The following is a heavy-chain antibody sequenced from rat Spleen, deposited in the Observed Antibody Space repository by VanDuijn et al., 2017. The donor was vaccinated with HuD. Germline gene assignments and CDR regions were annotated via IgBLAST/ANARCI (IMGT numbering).Heavy chain of an antibody. J-gene: IGHJ3*01. CDR3: TRGYSGFDY. D-gene: IGHD1-1*01. CDR2: ISTGGNT. Sequence: QVQLKESGPGLVQPSQTLSLTCTVSGFSLTSNGVSWVRQPPGKGLEWIAAISTGGNTYYNSGLKSRLGISRDTSKSQIFLKMNSLQTDDTGTYYCTRGYSGFDYWGQGTLVTVSS. V-gene: IGHV2S12*01. CDR1: GFSLTSNG.